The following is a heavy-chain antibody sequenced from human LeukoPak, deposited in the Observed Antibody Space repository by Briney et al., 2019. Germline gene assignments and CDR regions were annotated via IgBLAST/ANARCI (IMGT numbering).Heavy chain of an antibody. CDR3: ARERADYYFDY. J-gene: IGHJ4*02. Sequence: GSLRLSCAASGFTVSSNYMSWVRQAPGKGLEWVSVIYSGGSTYYADSVKGRFTISRDNSKNTLYLQMNSLRAEDTAVYYCARERADYYFDYWGQGTLVTVSS. D-gene: IGHD2-21*02. V-gene: IGHV3-53*01. CDR2: IYSGGST. CDR1: GFTVSSNY.